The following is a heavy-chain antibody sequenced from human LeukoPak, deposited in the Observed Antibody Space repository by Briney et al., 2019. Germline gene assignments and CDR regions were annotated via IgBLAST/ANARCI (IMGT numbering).Heavy chain of an antibody. CDR3: AKARGVTGGTNEY. D-gene: IGHD2-8*02. Sequence: GGSLRLSCAASGFSVNNYGMNWVRQAPGKGLEWVSVISGSGDGTYYADSVKGRFTISRDTSRNTLYLQMNSLRAEDTAIYYCAKARGVTGGTNEYWGQGTLVTVSS. V-gene: IGHV3-23*01. CDR2: ISGSGDGT. CDR1: GFSVNNYG. J-gene: IGHJ4*02.